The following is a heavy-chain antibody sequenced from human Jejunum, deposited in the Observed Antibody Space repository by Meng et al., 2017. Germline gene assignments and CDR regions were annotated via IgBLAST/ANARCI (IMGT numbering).Heavy chain of an antibody. CDR3: AKSQGQYYYPYGMDV. CDR2: ISASGVHT. CDR1: GFTFSNYA. V-gene: IGHV3-23*01. J-gene: IGHJ6*02. Sequence: GESLKISCTTSGFTFSNYAMNWVHQAPGRGLEWVAGISASGVHTFYADSVKGRFTISRDDSNDTVYGQMNVLRAEDAALYYCAKSQGQYYYPYGMDVWGQGTTVTVSS.